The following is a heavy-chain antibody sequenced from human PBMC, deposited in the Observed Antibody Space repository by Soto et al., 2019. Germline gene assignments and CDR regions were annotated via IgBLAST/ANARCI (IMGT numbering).Heavy chain of an antibody. J-gene: IGHJ4*02. Sequence: QVQLVQSGAEVKKPGASVKVSCKAAGYTFTSYDINWVRQATGQGLEWMGWMNLNSGNTGYAQRFQGRVTMTTNTSISTAYMELSSLRSEDTAVYYCARELTSRAVDYWGQGTLVTVSS. CDR2: MNLNSGNT. D-gene: IGHD3-16*01. CDR3: ARELTSRAVDY. V-gene: IGHV1-8*01. CDR1: GYTFTSYD.